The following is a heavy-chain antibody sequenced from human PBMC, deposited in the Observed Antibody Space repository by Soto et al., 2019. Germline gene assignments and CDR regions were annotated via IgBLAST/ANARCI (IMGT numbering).Heavy chain of an antibody. CDR3: ARESDIVVVAAALPLDY. D-gene: IGHD2-2*01. V-gene: IGHV1-69*08. CDR2: IIPILGIA. Sequence: QVQLVQSGAEVKKPGSSVKVSCKASGGTFSSYTISWVRQAPGQGLEWMGRIIPILGIANYAQKFQGRVTMTADKATSTAYMGLSSLRSEDTAVYYGARESDIVVVAAALPLDYWGQGTLVTVSS. J-gene: IGHJ4*02. CDR1: GGTFSSYT.